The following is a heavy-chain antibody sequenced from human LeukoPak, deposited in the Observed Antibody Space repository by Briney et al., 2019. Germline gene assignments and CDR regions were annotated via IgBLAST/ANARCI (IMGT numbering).Heavy chain of an antibody. CDR3: AKEVLTGYYSYFDY. Sequence: GGSLRLSCAASGFTFSSYGMHWVRQAPGKGLEWVAVISYDGSNKYYADSVKGRFTISRDNSKNTLYLQMNSLRAEDTAVYYCAKEVLTGYYSYFDYWGQGTLVTVSS. V-gene: IGHV3-30*18. CDR2: ISYDGSNK. J-gene: IGHJ4*02. CDR1: GFTFSSYG. D-gene: IGHD3-22*01.